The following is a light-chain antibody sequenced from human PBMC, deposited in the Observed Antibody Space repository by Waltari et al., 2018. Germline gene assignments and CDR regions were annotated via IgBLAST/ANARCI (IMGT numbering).Light chain of an antibody. CDR1: QSVLYSSHNKHY. J-gene: IGKJ4*01. CDR2: WAS. V-gene: IGKV4-1*01. CDR3: QQYYSTLT. Sequence: DIVMTQSQDSLAVSLGERATINCKSSQSVLYSSHNKHYLAWYQQKQGQPPKLLIYWASTRESGVPDRVSVSGSGTDFTLTISSLQAEDVAVYYCQQYYSTLTFGGGTKMEIK.